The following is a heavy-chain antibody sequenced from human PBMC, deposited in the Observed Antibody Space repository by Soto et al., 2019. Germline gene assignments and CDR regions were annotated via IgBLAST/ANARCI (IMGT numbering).Heavy chain of an antibody. D-gene: IGHD2-8*01. CDR2: IYYSGTT. Sequence: SETLSLTCTVSGGSISTYCWTWIRQPPGKGLEWIGYIYYSGTTNYNPSLKSRLTISVDTSKNQFSLKLSSVTAADTAVYYCAREEGLSMDYWGQGTVVTVSS. CDR3: AREEGLSMDY. J-gene: IGHJ4*02. V-gene: IGHV4-59*01. CDR1: GGSISTYC.